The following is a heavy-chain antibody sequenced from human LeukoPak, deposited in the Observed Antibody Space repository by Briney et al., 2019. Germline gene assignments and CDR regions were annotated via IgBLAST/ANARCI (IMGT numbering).Heavy chain of an antibody. D-gene: IGHD2-21*01. CDR1: GGSISSSSYY. V-gene: IGHV4-39*01. CDR2: IYYSGST. CDR3: ARLWPEPGRATNYFDY. Sequence: PSETLSLTCTVSGGSISSSSYYWGWIRQPPGKGLEWIGSIYYSGSTYYNPSLKSRVTISVDTSKNQFSLKLSSVTAADTAVYYCARLWPEPGRATNYFDYWGQGTLVTVSS. J-gene: IGHJ4*02.